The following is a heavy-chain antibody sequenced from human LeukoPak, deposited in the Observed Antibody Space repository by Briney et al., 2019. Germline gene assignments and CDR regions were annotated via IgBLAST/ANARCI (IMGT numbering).Heavy chain of an antibody. D-gene: IGHD4-17*01. Sequence: PGGSLRLSCAASGFTFSSYAMHWVRQAPSKGLEWVAVISYDGSNKYYADSVKGRFTISRDNSKNTLYLQMNSLRAEDTAVYYCARDLSYGDSGFDYWGQGTLVTVSS. CDR2: ISYDGSNK. CDR3: ARDLSYGDSGFDY. CDR1: GFTFSSYA. V-gene: IGHV3-30-3*01. J-gene: IGHJ4*02.